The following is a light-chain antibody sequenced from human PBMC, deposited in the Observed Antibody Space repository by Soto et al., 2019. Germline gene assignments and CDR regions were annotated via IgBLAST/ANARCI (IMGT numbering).Light chain of an antibody. J-gene: IGLJ1*01. Sequence: QPVLTQPPSVSGAPGQRVTISCTGSSSNIGAGYGVHWYQKLPGTAPKLLIDGNNNRPSGVPDRFSGSKSGTSASLAITGLQAEDEADYYCQSYDSSLSTYVFGTGTKLTVL. V-gene: IGLV1-40*01. CDR2: GNN. CDR3: QSYDSSLSTYV. CDR1: SSNIGAGYG.